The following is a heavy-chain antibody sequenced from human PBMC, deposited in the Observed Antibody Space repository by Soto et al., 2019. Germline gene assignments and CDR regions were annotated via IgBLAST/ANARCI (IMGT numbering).Heavy chain of an antibody. Sequence: SVKVSCKASGGTFSSYTISSVRQAPGQGLEWMGRIIPILGIANYARKFQGRVTITADKSTSTAYMELSSLRSEDTAVYYCARDRITMVRGVITSRNWFDPWGQGTLVTVSS. CDR3: ARDRITMVRGVITSRNWFDP. V-gene: IGHV1-69*04. J-gene: IGHJ5*02. D-gene: IGHD3-10*01. CDR2: IIPILGIA. CDR1: GGTFSSYT.